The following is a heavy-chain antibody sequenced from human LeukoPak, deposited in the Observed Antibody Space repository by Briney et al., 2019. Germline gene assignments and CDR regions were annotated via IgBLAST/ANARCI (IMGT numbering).Heavy chain of an antibody. CDR3: ASSEATTTPPPYGMDV. CDR1: GGSVSSGSYY. Sequence: SETLSLTCTVSGGSVSSGSYYWSWIRQPPGKGLEWIGYIYYSGSTNYNPSLKSRVIISVDTSKNQFSLRLSSVTAADTAVYYCASSEATTTPPPYGMDVWGQGTAVTVSS. V-gene: IGHV4-61*01. J-gene: IGHJ6*02. CDR2: IYYSGST. D-gene: IGHD5-12*01.